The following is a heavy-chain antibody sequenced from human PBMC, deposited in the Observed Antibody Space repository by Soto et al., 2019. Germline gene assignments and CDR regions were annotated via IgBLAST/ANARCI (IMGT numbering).Heavy chain of an antibody. CDR2: ISAYNGNT. CDR1: GYTFTSYG. Sequence: ASVKVSCKASGYTFTSYGISWVRQAPGQGLEWMGWISAYNGNTNYAQKLQGRVTMTTDTSTSTAYMELRSLRPDDTAVYYCAREDWNWNKSDYWGQGTLVTVSS. V-gene: IGHV1-18*01. D-gene: IGHD1-1*01. CDR3: AREDWNWNKSDY. J-gene: IGHJ4*02.